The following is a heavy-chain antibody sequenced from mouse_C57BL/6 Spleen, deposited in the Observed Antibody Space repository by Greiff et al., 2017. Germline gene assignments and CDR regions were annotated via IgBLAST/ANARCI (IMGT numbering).Heavy chain of an antibody. J-gene: IGHJ4*01. CDR2: INPSSGYT. CDR3: ATVVATRYAMDY. CDR1: GYTFTSYT. Sequence: QVQLKESGAELARPGASVKMSCKASGYTFTSYTMHWVKQRPGQGLEWIGYINPSSGYTKYNQKFKDKATLTADKSSSTAYMQLSSLTSEDSAVYYCATVVATRYAMDYWGQGTSVTVSS. D-gene: IGHD1-1*01. V-gene: IGHV1-4*01.